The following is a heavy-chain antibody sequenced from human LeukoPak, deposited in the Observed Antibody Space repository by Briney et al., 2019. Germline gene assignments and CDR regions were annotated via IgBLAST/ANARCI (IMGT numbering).Heavy chain of an antibody. CDR3: ALGGVAEY. V-gene: IGHV4-39*01. CDR1: GGSISSSSYY. J-gene: IGHJ4*02. CDR2: IDYSGST. D-gene: IGHD2-8*02. Sequence: SETLSLTCTVSGGSISSSSYYWGWIRQRPGKGLEWIGSIDYSGSTYYNPSLKSRVTISVDTSKNQFSLKLSSVTAADTAVYYCALGGVAEYWGQGTLVTVSS.